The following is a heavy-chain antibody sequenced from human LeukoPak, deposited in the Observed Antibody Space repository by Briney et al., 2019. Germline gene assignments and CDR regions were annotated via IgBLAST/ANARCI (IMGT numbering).Heavy chain of an antibody. CDR1: GFVFDDFG. CDR3: AREYIVAVANGGVKSFYYYMDV. Sequence: GGSLRLSCAASGFVFDDFGMTWVRQVPGKGLEWVSGINSNGDSAGYADSVTGRFSVSRDNAKNYVYLQMNGLRAEDTALYYCAREYIVAVANGGVKSFYYYMDVWGKGTTVIVSS. V-gene: IGHV3-20*04. J-gene: IGHJ6*03. CDR2: INSNGDSA. D-gene: IGHD2-15*01.